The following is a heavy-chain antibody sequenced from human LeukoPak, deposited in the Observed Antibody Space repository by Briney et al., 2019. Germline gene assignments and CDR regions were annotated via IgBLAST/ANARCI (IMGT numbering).Heavy chain of an antibody. CDR2: ISGSGSTF. J-gene: IGHJ4*02. Sequence: GGSLRLSCAASGFTFSSYEINWVRQAPGKGLEWVAHISGSGSTFYYAESVKGRFTISRDNAKNSLYLQMTSLTAEDTAVYYCARDGFGSSWYIDFWGQGTLVTVSS. CDR3: ARDGFGSSWYIDF. D-gene: IGHD6-13*01. V-gene: IGHV3-48*03. CDR1: GFTFSSYE.